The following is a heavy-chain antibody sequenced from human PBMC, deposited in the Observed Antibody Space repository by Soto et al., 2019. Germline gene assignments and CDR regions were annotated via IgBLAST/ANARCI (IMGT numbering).Heavy chain of an antibody. CDR2: LSGSGGST. D-gene: IGHD2-2*01. Sequence: EVQLLESGGGLVQPGGSLRLSCAASGFTFSNYAMSWVRQAPGKGLEWVATLSGSGGSTYYADSVKGRFTISRDNSKNTLYLQMRSLRAGETAVYYCAKGTVPVATPWFDPWGQGTLVTVSS. V-gene: IGHV3-23*01. CDR1: GFTFSNYA. J-gene: IGHJ5*02. CDR3: AKGTVPVATPWFDP.